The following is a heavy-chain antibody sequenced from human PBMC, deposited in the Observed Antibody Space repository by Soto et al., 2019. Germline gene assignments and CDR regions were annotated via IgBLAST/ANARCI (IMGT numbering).Heavy chain of an antibody. CDR2: IIPIFGTA. V-gene: IGHV1-69*12. CDR3: AIRPRFFEWFGVRS. J-gene: IGHJ5*02. D-gene: IGHD3-3*01. CDR1: GGTFSSYA. Sequence: QVQLVQSGAEVKKPGSSVKVSCKASGGTFSSYAISWVRQAPGQGLEWMGGIIPIFGTAKYAQKFQGRVLITADDSTSTAYMELCILRSEDMAVYYCAIRPRFFEWFGVRSWGQGTLVTVSS.